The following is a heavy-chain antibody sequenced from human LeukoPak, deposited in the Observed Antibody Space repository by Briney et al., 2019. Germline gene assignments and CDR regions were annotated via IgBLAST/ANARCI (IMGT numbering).Heavy chain of an antibody. D-gene: IGHD3-22*01. Sequence: PSETLSLTCTVSGGSISSYYWSWIRQPPGKGLEGIGYIYYSGSTNYNPSLKSRVTISVDTSKNQFPLKLRSVTAADTAVYYCARVTGYVIEDYFDYWGQGTLVTVSS. CDR3: ARVTGYVIEDYFDY. CDR2: IYYSGST. CDR1: GGSISSYY. J-gene: IGHJ4*02. V-gene: IGHV4-59*01.